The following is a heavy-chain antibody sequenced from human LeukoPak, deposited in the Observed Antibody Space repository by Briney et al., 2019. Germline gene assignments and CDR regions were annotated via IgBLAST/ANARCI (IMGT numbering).Heavy chain of an antibody. CDR1: GFTFNAFG. CDR2: IGTTSGAI. Sequence: GGSLRLSCAASGFTFNAFGMNWVRQAPGKGLEWVSYIGTTSGAIYYADSVKGRFTISRDSAKNSLYLQMNSLRAEDTAVYYCARGNDITVSSWYYYYGMDVWGQGTTVTVSS. V-gene: IGHV3-48*01. J-gene: IGHJ6*02. D-gene: IGHD1-1*01. CDR3: ARGNDITVSSWYYYYGMDV.